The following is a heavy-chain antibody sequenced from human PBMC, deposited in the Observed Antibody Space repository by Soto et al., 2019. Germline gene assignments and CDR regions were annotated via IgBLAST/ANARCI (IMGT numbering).Heavy chain of an antibody. Sequence: PSETLSLTCTVSGGSISSGGYYWSWIRQHPGKGLEWIGYIYYSGSTYYNPSLKSRVTISVDTSKNQFSLKLSSVTAADTAVYYCARGSYSSGWYSKPRFDPWGQGTLVTVSS. CDR2: IYYSGST. CDR1: GGSISSGGYY. CDR3: ARGSYSSGWYSKPRFDP. V-gene: IGHV4-31*03. D-gene: IGHD6-19*01. J-gene: IGHJ5*02.